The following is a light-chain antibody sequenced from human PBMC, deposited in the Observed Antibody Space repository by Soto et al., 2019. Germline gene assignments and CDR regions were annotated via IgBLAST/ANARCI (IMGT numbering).Light chain of an antibody. V-gene: IGKV3-15*01. CDR2: GAS. Sequence: EILMTQSPDTLSVSPGERATLSFRASQSVSSNLAWYQQKPGQAPRLLIYGASTRATGIPARFSGSGSGTEFTLTISSLQSEDFAVYYCQQYNNWPRTFGQGTKVDIK. J-gene: IGKJ1*01. CDR1: QSVSSN. CDR3: QQYNNWPRT.